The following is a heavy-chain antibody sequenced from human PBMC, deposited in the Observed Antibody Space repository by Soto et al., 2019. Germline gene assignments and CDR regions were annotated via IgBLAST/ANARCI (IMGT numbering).Heavy chain of an antibody. CDR2: TYYRSKWYN. V-gene: IGHV6-1*01. D-gene: IGHD3-9*01. CDR3: ARAIVLRYFDWLLEDLNWFDP. J-gene: IGHJ5*02. CDR1: GDSVSSNSAA. Sequence: PSQTLSLTCVISGDSVSSNSAAWNWIRQSPSRGLEWLGRTYYRSKWYNDYAVSVKSRITINPDTSKNQFSLQLNSVTPEDTAVYYCARAIVLRYFDWLLEDLNWFDPWGQGTLVTVSS.